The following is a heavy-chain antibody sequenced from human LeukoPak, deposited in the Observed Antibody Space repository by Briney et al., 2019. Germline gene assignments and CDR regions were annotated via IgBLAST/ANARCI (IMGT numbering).Heavy chain of an antibody. CDR3: AKEYFDWKKGHVRAFDI. V-gene: IGHV4-61*02. CDR1: SGSMSSGSYY. J-gene: IGHJ3*02. D-gene: IGHD3-9*01. Sequence: SETLSLTCTVSSGSMSSGSYYWSWIRQPVGKGLEWIGRIYTTGSTNYNPSLKSRVTISVDTSKNEFSLMLSSVTAADTAVYYCAKEYFDWKKGHVRAFDIWGQGTMVTVSS. CDR2: IYTTGST.